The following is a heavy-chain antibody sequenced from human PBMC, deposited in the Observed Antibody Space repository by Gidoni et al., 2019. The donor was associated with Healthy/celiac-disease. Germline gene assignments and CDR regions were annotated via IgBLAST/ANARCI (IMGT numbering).Heavy chain of an antibody. CDR1: GFTFSSYA. V-gene: IGHV3-23*01. CDR3: AKDCAVTCWGY. D-gene: IGHD4-17*01. Sequence: EVQLLESGGGLVQPGGSLRLSCASSGFTFSSYAMSWVRQAPGKGLEWVPAISGSGGSTYYADSVKGRFTISRDNSKNTLYLQMNSLRAEDTAVYYCAKDCAVTCWGYWGQGTLVTVSS. J-gene: IGHJ4*02. CDR2: ISGSGGST.